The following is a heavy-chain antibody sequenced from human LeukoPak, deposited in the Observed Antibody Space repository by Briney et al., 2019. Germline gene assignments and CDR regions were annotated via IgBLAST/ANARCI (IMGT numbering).Heavy chain of an antibody. V-gene: IGHV1-69*02. CDR3: ARGGGYNPAAFDI. D-gene: IGHD1-1*01. J-gene: IGHJ3*02. CDR1: GGTFSGYS. CDR2: IIPVLGIS. Sequence: SVKVSCKTSGGTFSGYSISWVRQAPGQRLEWMGRIIPVLGISNYAQQFQGRVTITADRSSGTTYMELSSLRSEDTALYYCARGGGYNPAAFDIWGQGTVVSVSS.